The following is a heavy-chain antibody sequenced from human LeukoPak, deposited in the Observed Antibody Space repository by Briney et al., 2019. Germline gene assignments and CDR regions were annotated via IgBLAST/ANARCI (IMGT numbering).Heavy chain of an antibody. D-gene: IGHD2-15*01. Sequence: GGSLRLSCAASGFTFSSYAMSWVRQAPGKGLEWVSAISGSGGSTYYADSVKGRFTISRDNSKNTLYLQMNRLRAEDTAVYYCAKSCRGGSCYTSYYYYGMDVWGKGTTVTVSS. J-gene: IGHJ6*04. CDR2: ISGSGGST. CDR3: AKSCRGGSCYTSYYYYGMDV. CDR1: GFTFSSYA. V-gene: IGHV3-23*01.